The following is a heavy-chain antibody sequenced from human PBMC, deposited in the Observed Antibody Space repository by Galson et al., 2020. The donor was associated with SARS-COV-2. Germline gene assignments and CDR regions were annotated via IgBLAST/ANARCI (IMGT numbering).Heavy chain of an antibody. V-gene: IGHV4-34*01. Sequence: ETSETLSITCAVYGGSFSGYYWTWIRQVPGKGLEWIGDIKDSGTTYYNPSLKSRATLSRDTSKNQFSLKLSSVTATDTGIYYCARNQWLRFDNWSQGTPVTVSS. D-gene: IGHD5-12*01. CDR1: GGSFSGYY. CDR3: ARNQWLRFDN. CDR2: IKDSGTT. J-gene: IGHJ4*02.